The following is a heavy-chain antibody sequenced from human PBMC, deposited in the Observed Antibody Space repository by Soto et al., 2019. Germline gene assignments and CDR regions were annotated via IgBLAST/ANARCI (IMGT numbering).Heavy chain of an antibody. CDR3: ARSQGSNWFDP. Sequence: SETLSLTCAVSGYSISGSNWWGWIRQPPGKGLEWIGYIYYSGSTYYNPSLKSRVTMSVDTSKNQFSLKLSSVTAVDTAVYYCARSQGSNWFDPWGQGTLVTVSS. J-gene: IGHJ5*02. V-gene: IGHV4-28*01. CDR2: IYYSGST. CDR1: GYSISGSNW.